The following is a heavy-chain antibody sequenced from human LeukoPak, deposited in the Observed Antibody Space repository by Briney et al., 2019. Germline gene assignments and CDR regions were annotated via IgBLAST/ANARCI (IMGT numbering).Heavy chain of an antibody. CDR3: ARLMYSYGYGY. D-gene: IGHD5-18*01. Sequence: SETLSLTCAVYGGSFSGYYWSWIRQPPGKGLEWIGEINHSGSTYYNPSLKSRVTISVDTSKNQFSLKLSSVTAADTAVYYCARLMYSYGYGYWGQGTLVTVSS. J-gene: IGHJ4*02. CDR1: GGSFSGYY. CDR2: INHSGST. V-gene: IGHV4-34*01.